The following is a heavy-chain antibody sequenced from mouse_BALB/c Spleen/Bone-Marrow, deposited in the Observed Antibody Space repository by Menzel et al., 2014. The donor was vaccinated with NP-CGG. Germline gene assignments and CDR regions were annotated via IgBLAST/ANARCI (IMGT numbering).Heavy chain of an antibody. CDR2: ISSGGSCT. V-gene: IGHV5-9-3*01. J-gene: IGHJ3*01. CDR3: ARPRFAY. CDR1: GFTFSSYA. Sequence: VKLVESGGGLVKPGGSLKLSCAASGFTFSSYAMSWVRQTPEKRLEWVATISSGGSCTYYPDSVKGRFTISRDNAKNTLYLQMSSLRSEDTAMYYCARPRFAYCGQGTLVTVSA.